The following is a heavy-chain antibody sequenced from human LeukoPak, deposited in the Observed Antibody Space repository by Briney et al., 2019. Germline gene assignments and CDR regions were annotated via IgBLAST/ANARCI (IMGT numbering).Heavy chain of an antibody. Sequence: GGSLRLSWAASGFTFSSYAMSWIRQAPGRGLEGVSYIIDSGTKIYYTDSVKGRFTMSRDNAKKSLYLQMNSLRAEDTAVYYCARAKFDSSRYYYRGFDIWGQGTMVTVSS. J-gene: IGHJ3*02. D-gene: IGHD3-22*01. CDR1: GFTFSSYA. CDR3: ARAKFDSSRYYYRGFDI. V-gene: IGHV3-11*04. CDR2: IIDSGTKI.